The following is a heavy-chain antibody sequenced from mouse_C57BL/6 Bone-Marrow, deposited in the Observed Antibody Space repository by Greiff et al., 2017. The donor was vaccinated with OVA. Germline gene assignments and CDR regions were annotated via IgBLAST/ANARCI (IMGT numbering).Heavy chain of an antibody. CDR1: GYTFTDYN. Sequence: EVQLQQPGPELVKPGASVKIPCKASGYTFTDYNMDWVKQSHGKSLEWIGDINPNNGGTIYNQKFKGKATLTVDKSSSTAYMELRSLTSEDTAVYYCARKNYSNYDYAMDYWGQGTSVTVSS. CDR2: INPNNGGT. J-gene: IGHJ4*01. D-gene: IGHD2-5*01. CDR3: ARKNYSNYDYAMDY. V-gene: IGHV1-18*01.